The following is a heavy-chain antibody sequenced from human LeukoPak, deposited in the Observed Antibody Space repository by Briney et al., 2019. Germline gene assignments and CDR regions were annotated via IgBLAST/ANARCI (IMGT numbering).Heavy chain of an antibody. J-gene: IGHJ4*02. V-gene: IGHV1-46*01. D-gene: IGHD3-9*01. CDR3: AREGEADILTGYEFDY. CDR2: INPTAGNI. CDR1: GYTFSNYY. Sequence: ASVKVSCKASGYTFSNYYLHWVRQAPGQGLEWMGLINPTAGNIYYAQRFQGRVTMTRNTSTSTVYMELSSLRSEDTAVYYCAREGEADILTGYEFDYWGQGTLVTVSS.